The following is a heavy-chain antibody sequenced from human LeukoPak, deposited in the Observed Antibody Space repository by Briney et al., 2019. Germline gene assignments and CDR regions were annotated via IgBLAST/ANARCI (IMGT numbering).Heavy chain of an antibody. CDR3: ARDGKGLLWFGELDGMDV. D-gene: IGHD3-10*01. V-gene: IGHV3-11*04. CDR2: ISSGSSPI. CDR1: GGSISSSRYY. J-gene: IGHJ6*02. Sequence: LSLTCTVSGGSISSSRYYWGWIRQPPGKGLEWLSYISSGSSPIYYADSVKGRFTISRDDAKNLVYLQMNSLRAEDTAVYYCARDGKGLLWFGELDGMDVWGQGTTVTVSS.